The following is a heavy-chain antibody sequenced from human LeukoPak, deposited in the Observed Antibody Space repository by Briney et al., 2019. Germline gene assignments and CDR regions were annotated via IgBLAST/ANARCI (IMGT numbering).Heavy chain of an antibody. CDR1: GFTFSSYA. D-gene: IGHD3-22*01. J-gene: IGHJ4*02. V-gene: IGHV3-23*01. CDR2: ISCSGGST. CDR3: ARDPRGGYPPYYFDY. Sequence: GGSLRLSCAASGFTFSSYAMSWVRQAPGKGLEWVSGISCSGGSTYYADSVKDRFTISRDNSKNTLYIQMNSLRAEDTAVYYCARDPRGGYPPYYFDYWGQGTLVTVSS.